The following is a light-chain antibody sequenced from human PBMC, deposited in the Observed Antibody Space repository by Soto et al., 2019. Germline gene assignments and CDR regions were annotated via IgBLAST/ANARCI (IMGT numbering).Light chain of an antibody. V-gene: IGKV3D-15*01. Sequence: IVMTQSPATLSVSLGERVTLSCRASENVGTNLAWYQQRPGQPPRLLIYGSSTRATGISATFSGSGSRTEFTLTISSLQSEDFAIYYCQQYNNWGLSFGGGTRVEIK. CDR3: QQYNNWGLS. CDR2: GSS. J-gene: IGKJ4*01. CDR1: ENVGTN.